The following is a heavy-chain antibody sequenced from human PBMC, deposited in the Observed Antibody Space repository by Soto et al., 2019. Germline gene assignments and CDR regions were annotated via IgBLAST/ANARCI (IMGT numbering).Heavy chain of an antibody. J-gene: IGHJ4*02. CDR2: IYYSGST. D-gene: IGHD3-10*01. Sequence: SETLSLTCTVSGGSISSSSYYWGWIRQPPGKGLEWIGSIYYSGSTYYNPSLKSRVTISIDTSKNQFSLNLRSVTAADTAVYYCATTYGSGSYWDDYWGQGTLVTVSS. CDR1: GGSISSSSYY. V-gene: IGHV4-39*01. CDR3: ATTYGSGSYWDDY.